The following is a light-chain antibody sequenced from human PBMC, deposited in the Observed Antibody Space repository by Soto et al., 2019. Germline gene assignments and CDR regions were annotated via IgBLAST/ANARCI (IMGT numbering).Light chain of an antibody. CDR2: EVS. J-gene: IGLJ1*01. CDR3: SSYTTSNTYV. CDR1: SSDAGGYNY. V-gene: IGLV2-14*01. Sequence: QSVLTQPASVSGYPGQSITISCTGRSSDAGGYNYVSWYQQHPGKAPKFMIYEVSRRPSGVSNRFSGSKSGNTASLTVSGLQAEDEADYYCSSYTTSNTYVFGTGTKVTVL.